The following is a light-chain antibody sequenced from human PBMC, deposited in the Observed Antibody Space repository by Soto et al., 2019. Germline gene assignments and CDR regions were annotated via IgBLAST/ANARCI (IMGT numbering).Light chain of an antibody. CDR1: QSFSNW. J-gene: IGKJ4*01. V-gene: IGKV1-5*03. CDR2: KAS. Sequence: DIQMTQSPSTLSASVGDRVAITCRASQSFSNWLAWYQHKPGKAPKLLIYKASTLQSGVPSRFSGNGSGTEFTLTIGDLQPDDFATYYCQQYSSYPLTFGGGTKVEIK. CDR3: QQYSSYPLT.